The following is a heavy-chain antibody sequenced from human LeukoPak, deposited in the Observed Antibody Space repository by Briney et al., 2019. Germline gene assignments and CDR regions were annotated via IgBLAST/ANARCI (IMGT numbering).Heavy chain of an antibody. CDR3: ARGTLKSYSSGWYLSYYYYYGMDV. Sequence: ASVKVSCKASGYTFTSYDINWVRQATGQGLEWMGWMNPNSGNTGYAQKFQGRVTMTRNTSISTAHMELSSLRSEDTAVYHCARGTLKSYSSGWYLSYYYYYGMDVWGQGTTVTVSS. CDR1: GYTFTSYD. J-gene: IGHJ6*02. V-gene: IGHV1-8*01. D-gene: IGHD6-19*01. CDR2: MNPNSGNT.